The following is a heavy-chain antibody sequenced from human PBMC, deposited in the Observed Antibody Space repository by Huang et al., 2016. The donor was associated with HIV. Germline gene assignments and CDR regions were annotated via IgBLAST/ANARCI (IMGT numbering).Heavy chain of an antibody. Sequence: QVQLQESGPGLVKPSETLSLTCTVSGASINNGGYYWSWIRQPPGKGLEWIGYIYFSGNTHYNPSLKSRVSRSIDTSKNQFSLSLKSVTATDTALYFCAREGVYDNTGHRGAAFDIWGRGTMVTVSS. D-gene: IGHD3-22*01. CDR2: IYFSGNT. V-gene: IGHV4-30-4*08. CDR1: GASINNGGYY. CDR3: AREGVYDNTGHRGAAFDI. J-gene: IGHJ3*02.